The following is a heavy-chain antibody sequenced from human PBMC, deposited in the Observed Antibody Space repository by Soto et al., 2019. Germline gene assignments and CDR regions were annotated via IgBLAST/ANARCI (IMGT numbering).Heavy chain of an antibody. V-gene: IGHV4-59*01. D-gene: IGHD1-1*01. J-gene: IGHJ4*02. CDR3: ARAAISTIAAPDH. Sequence: QVQLQESGPGLVKPSETLSLTCNVSGGTIRGYYWSWIRQPPGETLEWIGSIWYSGATNYNPSLKSRLTMSIDTSKIQFSLRLTSLTPADTAVYYCARAAISTIAAPDHWGQGTLVTVSS. CDR2: IWYSGAT. CDR1: GGTIRGYY.